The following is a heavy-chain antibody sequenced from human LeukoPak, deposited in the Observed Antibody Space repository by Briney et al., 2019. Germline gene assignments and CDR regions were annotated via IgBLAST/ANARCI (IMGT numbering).Heavy chain of an antibody. D-gene: IGHD1-7*01. V-gene: IGHV1-69*04. J-gene: IGHJ3*02. CDR2: IIPILGIA. CDR1: GGTFSSYA. CDR3: ARGLITGTKFVAIDI. Sequence: ASVKVSCKASGGTFSSYAISWVRQAPGQGLEWMGRIIPILGIANYAQKFQGRVTITADESTSTAYMELSSLRSEDTAVYYCARGLITGTKFVAIDIWGQGTMVTVSS.